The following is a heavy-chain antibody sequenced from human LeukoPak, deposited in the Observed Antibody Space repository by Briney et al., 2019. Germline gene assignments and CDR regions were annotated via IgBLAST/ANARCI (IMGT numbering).Heavy chain of an antibody. CDR2: IYSSATT. V-gene: IGHV4-4*07. J-gene: IGHJ3*02. D-gene: IGHD2-8*02. CDR1: GGSSSTYY. Sequence: SETLSLTCSVSGGSSSTYYWSWLRQPAGKGLEWIGRIYSSATTNLNPSLKSRVTLSIDASKKQVSLRLSSVTAADTAVYYCARGRYCTATVCGGGDAFDIWGQGTVVIVSS. CDR3: ARGRYCTATVCGGGDAFDI.